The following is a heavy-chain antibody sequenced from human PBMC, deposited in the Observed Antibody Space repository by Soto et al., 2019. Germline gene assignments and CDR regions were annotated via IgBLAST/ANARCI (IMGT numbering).Heavy chain of an antibody. V-gene: IGHV3-74*01. CDR1: GFTFSSYW. CDR2: IKSDGSGT. D-gene: IGHD3-22*01. J-gene: IGHJ4*02. Sequence: EVQLVESGGGLVQPGGSLRLSCAASGFTFSSYWMHWVRQAPGKGLVWVSRIKSDGSGTSYADSVKGRLTISRDNAKNTLYLQMNSLRVKDPAVYYCARGDGDYSDGNGYLGRHWGQGTLVTVSS. CDR3: ARGDGDYSDGNGYLGRH.